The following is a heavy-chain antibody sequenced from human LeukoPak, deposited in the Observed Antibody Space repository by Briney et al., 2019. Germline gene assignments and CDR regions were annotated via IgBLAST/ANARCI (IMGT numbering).Heavy chain of an antibody. CDR3: ARDPHRGYSGYEPLDY. Sequence: PGGSLRLSCAASGFTFSDYILHWVRQAPGKGLEWVAVISYDGYNKHHADSVKGRFTISRDDSKSTLYLQMNSLRDEDTAVYYCARDPHRGYSGYEPLDYWGQGILVTVSS. CDR2: ISYDGYNK. J-gene: IGHJ4*02. D-gene: IGHD5-12*01. CDR1: GFTFSDYI. V-gene: IGHV3-30*03.